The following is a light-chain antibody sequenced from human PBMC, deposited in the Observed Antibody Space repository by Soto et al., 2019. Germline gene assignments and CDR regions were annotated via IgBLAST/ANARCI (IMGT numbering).Light chain of an antibody. Sequence: QSVLTQPPSASGSPGQSVTISCAGTSSDVGGYDYVSWYQQHPGKAPKLIIYEVSKRPSGVPDRFSGSKSGNTASLTVSGLQAEDGADYYCSSYAGSDNYVFGTGTKSPS. CDR1: SSDVGGYDY. J-gene: IGLJ1*01. CDR3: SSYAGSDNYV. CDR2: EVS. V-gene: IGLV2-8*01.